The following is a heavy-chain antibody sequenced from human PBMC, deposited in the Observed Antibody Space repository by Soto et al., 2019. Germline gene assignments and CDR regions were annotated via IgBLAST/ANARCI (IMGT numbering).Heavy chain of an antibody. CDR3: ARGGGVGVAGSAAFDM. Sequence: QLHLVQSGAVVKKPGASVTVSCSASGYPVTAYYMHWVRQAPGRGLEWMGGINPATGAAKYTQTFQGRVTMTRDTSTSTVFMELSGLTSEDAAVFYWARGGGVGVAGSAAFDMWGLGTLVTVSS. CDR2: INPATGAA. V-gene: IGHV1-2*02. J-gene: IGHJ3*02. CDR1: GYPVTAYY. D-gene: IGHD3-3*01.